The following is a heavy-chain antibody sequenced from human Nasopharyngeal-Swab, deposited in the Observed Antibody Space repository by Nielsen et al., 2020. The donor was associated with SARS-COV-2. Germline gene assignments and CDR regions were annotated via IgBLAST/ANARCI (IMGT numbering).Heavy chain of an antibody. V-gene: IGHV3-64D*06. CDR1: GFTFSSYA. Sequence: GGSLRLSCPASGFTFSSYAMHWVRQAPGKGLEYVSAISSNGGSTYYADSVKGRFTISRDNSKNTLYLQMSSLRAEDTAVYYCVKAGYSYGVYYFDYWGQGTLVTVSS. D-gene: IGHD5-18*01. CDR3: VKAGYSYGVYYFDY. CDR2: ISSNGGST. J-gene: IGHJ4*02.